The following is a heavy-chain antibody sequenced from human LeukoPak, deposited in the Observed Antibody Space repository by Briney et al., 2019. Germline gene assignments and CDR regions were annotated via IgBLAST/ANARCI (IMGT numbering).Heavy chain of an antibody. Sequence: GGSLRLSCAASGFTFSNAWMSWVRQAPGKGLEWVGRIKSKTDGGTTDYAAPVKGRFTISRDDLKNTLYLQMNSLRAEDTAVYYCARDPVDIWGQGTMVTVSS. J-gene: IGHJ3*02. CDR2: IKSKTDGGTT. CDR3: ARDPVDI. CDR1: GFTFSNAW. V-gene: IGHV3-15*01.